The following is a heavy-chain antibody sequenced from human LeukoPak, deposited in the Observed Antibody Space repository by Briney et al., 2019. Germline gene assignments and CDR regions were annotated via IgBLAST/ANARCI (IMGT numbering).Heavy chain of an antibody. J-gene: IGHJ5*02. D-gene: IGHD3-3*01. CDR2: ISYDGSNK. CDR3: ARTKRHLYYDFWSGYPAP. CDR1: GFTFSSYA. Sequence: PGGSLRLSCAASGFTFSSYAMHWVCQAPGKGLEWVAVISYDGSNKYYADSVKGRFTISRDNAKNSLYLQMNSLRAEDTAVYYCARTKRHLYYDFWSGYPAPWGQGTLVTVSS. V-gene: IGHV3-30-3*01.